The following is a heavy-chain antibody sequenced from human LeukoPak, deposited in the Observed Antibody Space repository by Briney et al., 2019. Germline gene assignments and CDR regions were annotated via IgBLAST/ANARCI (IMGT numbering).Heavy chain of an antibody. CDR2: IYHSGST. V-gene: IGHV4-30-2*01. Sequence: SETPSLTCAVSGGSISSGGYSWSWIRQPPGKGLEWIGYIYHSGSTYYNPSLKSRVTISVDRSKNQFSLKLSSVTAADTAVYYCARTDDYYYGMGVWGQGTTVTVSS. CDR3: ARTDDYYYGMGV. CDR1: GGSISSGGYS. J-gene: IGHJ6*02. D-gene: IGHD3-3*01.